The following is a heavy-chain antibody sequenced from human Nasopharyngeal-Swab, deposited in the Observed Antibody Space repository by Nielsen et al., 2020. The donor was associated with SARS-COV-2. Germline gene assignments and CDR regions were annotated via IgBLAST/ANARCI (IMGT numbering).Heavy chain of an antibody. Sequence: ASVKVSCKVSGYTLTELSMHWVRQAPGKGLEWMGGFDPEDGETIYAQKFQGRVTMTEDTSTDTAYMELSSLRSEDTAVYYCATGGAVAGTPISYYYYYGMDVWGQGTTVTVSS. CDR3: ATGGAVAGTPISYYYYYGMDV. CDR2: FDPEDGET. J-gene: IGHJ6*02. D-gene: IGHD6-19*01. CDR1: GYTLTELS. V-gene: IGHV1-24*01.